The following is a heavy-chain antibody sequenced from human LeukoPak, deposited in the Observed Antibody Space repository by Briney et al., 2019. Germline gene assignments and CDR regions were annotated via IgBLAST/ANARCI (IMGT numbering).Heavy chain of an antibody. V-gene: IGHV4-59*12. CDR2: IYYSGST. CDR3: ARGGADYGSGVVYNWFDP. J-gene: IGHJ5*02. D-gene: IGHD3-10*01. CDR1: GGSISSYY. Sequence: SETLSLTCTVSGGSISSYYWSWIRQPPGKGLEWIGYIYYSGSTNYNPSLKSRITISVDKSKNQFSLKLSSVTAADTAVYYCARGGADYGSGVVYNWFDPWGQGTLVTVSS.